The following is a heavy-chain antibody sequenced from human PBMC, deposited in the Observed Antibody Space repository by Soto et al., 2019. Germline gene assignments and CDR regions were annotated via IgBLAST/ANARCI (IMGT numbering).Heavy chain of an antibody. D-gene: IGHD6-13*01. J-gene: IGHJ5*02. CDR2: IWYDGSNK. CDR1: GFTFSSYG. V-gene: IGHV3-33*01. Sequence: GGSLRLSCAASGFTFSSYGMHWVRQAPGKGLEWVAVIWYDGSNKYYADSVKGRFTISRDNSKNTLYLQMNSLRAEDTAVYYWARDREWAAAGYNWFDPWGQGTLVTVSS. CDR3: ARDREWAAAGYNWFDP.